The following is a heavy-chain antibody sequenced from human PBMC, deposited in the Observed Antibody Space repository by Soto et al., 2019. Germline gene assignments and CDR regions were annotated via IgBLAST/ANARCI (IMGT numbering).Heavy chain of an antibody. D-gene: IGHD2-15*01. Sequence: GGSLRLSCAASGFTFSSYAMIWVSQAPGKGLEWVSVISGSGSSTYYVDSVKGRFTISRDNSKNTLYLQMNSLRAEDTAVYYCAKDRVLGYCSGGSCYGTAFDIWGQGTMVTVSS. CDR3: AKDRVLGYCSGGSCYGTAFDI. CDR2: ISGSGSST. CDR1: GFTFSSYA. J-gene: IGHJ3*02. V-gene: IGHV3-23*01.